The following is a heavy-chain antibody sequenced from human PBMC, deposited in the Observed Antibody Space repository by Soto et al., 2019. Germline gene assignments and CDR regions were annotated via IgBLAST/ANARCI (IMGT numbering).Heavy chain of an antibody. D-gene: IGHD5-12*01. CDR3: AAGGGLPRYY. CDR1: GGSISSGGYS. CDR2: IYHSGST. Sequence: QLQLRESGSGLVKPSQTLSLTCAVSGGSISSGGYSWSWIRQPPGKGLEWIGYIYHSGSTYYNPSLQSRVTISVDRSKNQFSLQLSSVTAADTAVYYCAAGGGLPRYYWGQGTLVTVSS. J-gene: IGHJ4*02. V-gene: IGHV4-30-2*01.